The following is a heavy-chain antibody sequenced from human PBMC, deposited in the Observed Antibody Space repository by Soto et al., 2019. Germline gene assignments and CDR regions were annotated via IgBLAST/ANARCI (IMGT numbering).Heavy chain of an antibody. J-gene: IGHJ4*02. CDR1: GFTFSSYG. CDR2: ISYDGSNK. CDR3: ANFEQWLVGFDY. Sequence: GGSLRLSCAASGFTFSSYGMHWVRQAPGKGLEWVAVISYDGSNKYYADSVKGRFTISRDNSKNTLYLQMNSLRAEDTAVYYCANFEQWLVGFDYWGQGTLVTVSS. D-gene: IGHD6-19*01. V-gene: IGHV3-30*18.